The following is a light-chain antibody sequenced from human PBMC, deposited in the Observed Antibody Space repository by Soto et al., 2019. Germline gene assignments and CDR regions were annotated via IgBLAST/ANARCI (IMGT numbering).Light chain of an antibody. Sequence: EIVMTQSPATLSVSPGERATLSCRASQSVSSNLAWYQQKPGQAPRLLIYGASTRATGIPARFSGSGSGTEFTLTISRLEPADFAVYFCHHYGTSPTFGQGTRLEIK. J-gene: IGKJ5*01. CDR1: QSVSSN. CDR3: HHYGTSPT. V-gene: IGKV3-15*01. CDR2: GAS.